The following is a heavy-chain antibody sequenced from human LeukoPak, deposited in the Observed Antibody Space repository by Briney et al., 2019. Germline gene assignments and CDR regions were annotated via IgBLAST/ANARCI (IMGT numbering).Heavy chain of an antibody. J-gene: IGHJ4*02. CDR2: INQGGSET. V-gene: IGHV3-7*01. CDR3: ARLIGDRTIYDY. CDR1: GFTFRTYW. Sequence: GGSLRLSCAASGFTFRTYWMSWVRQAPGKGQEWVASINQGGSETYYVESVKGRFTISRDNAMNSFFLQMNSLGAEDTAVYYCARLIGDRTIYDYWGQGTLVTVSS. D-gene: IGHD6-6*01.